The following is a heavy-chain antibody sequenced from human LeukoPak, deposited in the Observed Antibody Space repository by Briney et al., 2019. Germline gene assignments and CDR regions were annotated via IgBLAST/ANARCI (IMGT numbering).Heavy chain of an antibody. D-gene: IGHD6-13*01. J-gene: IGHJ6*03. CDR1: GYTFTGYY. V-gene: IGHV1-2*02. CDR2: INPNSGGT. Sequence: ASVKVSCKASGYTFTGYYMHWVRQAPGQGLEWMGWINPNSGGTNYAQKFQGRVTMTRDTSISTAYMELSSLRSEDTAVYYCARGPETAAGNYYYYYYMDVWGKGTTVTISS. CDR3: ARGPETAAGNYYYYYYMDV.